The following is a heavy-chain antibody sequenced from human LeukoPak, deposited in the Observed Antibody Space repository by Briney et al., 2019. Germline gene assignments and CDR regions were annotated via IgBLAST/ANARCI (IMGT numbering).Heavy chain of an antibody. CDR1: GFTVSSNY. CDR2: IYSGGST. D-gene: IGHD6-13*01. Sequence: PVGSLRLSCAASGFTVSSNYMSWVRQAPGKGLEWVSGIYSGGSTYYADSVKGRFTISRHNSKNTLYLQMNSLRAEDTAVYYCARAPRKGYSSSWYYFDYWGQGTLVTVSS. V-gene: IGHV3-53*04. CDR3: ARAPRKGYSSSWYYFDY. J-gene: IGHJ4*02.